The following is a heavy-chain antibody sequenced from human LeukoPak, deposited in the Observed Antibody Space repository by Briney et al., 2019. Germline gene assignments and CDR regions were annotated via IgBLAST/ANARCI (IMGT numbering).Heavy chain of an antibody. CDR2: IYYSGST. D-gene: IGHD4-17*01. V-gene: IGHV4-61*01. CDR1: GGSISGSTSY. CDR3: ARRKAHYGDYAPGVYYYMDV. J-gene: IGHJ6*03. Sequence: SETLSLTCTVSGGSISGSTSYWSWIRQPPGKGLEWIGYIYYSGSTNYNPSLKSRVTISVDTSKNQFSLKLSSVTAADTAVYYCARRKAHYGDYAPGVYYYMDVWGKGTTVTISS.